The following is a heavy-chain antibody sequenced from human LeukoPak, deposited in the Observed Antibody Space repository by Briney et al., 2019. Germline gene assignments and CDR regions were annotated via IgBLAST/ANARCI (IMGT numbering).Heavy chain of an antibody. J-gene: IGHJ6*02. D-gene: IGHD6-6*01. V-gene: IGHV4-61*08. Sequence: SETLSLTCAVSGGSISSGGYSWSWMRQPPGKGLEWIGYIYYSGSTKYNPSLKNRVTISVDTSKNQFSLKLSSVTTADTAVYFCARSHSTSSIHYGLDVWGQGTSVTVSS. CDR1: GGSISSGGYS. CDR2: IYYSGST. CDR3: ARSHSTSSIHYGLDV.